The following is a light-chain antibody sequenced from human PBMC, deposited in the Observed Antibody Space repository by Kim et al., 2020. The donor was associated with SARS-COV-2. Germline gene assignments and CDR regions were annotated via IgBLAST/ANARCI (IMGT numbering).Light chain of an antibody. V-gene: IGKV1-9*01. Sequence: ASVGDRVTITCRASQYISNHLAWYQQDPGKAPKLLIYCVSTLASGVPSRFSGSGSETEFALTISGLQPEDFATYSCQQFFIYPRTFGQGTKVEIK. CDR1: QYISNH. CDR2: CVS. J-gene: IGKJ1*01. CDR3: QQFFIYPRT.